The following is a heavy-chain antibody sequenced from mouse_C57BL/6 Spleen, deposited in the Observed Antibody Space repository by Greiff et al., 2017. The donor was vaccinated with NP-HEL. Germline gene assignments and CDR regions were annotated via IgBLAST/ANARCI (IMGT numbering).Heavy chain of an antibody. J-gene: IGHJ3*01. Sequence: EVQLQQSGPELVKPGASVKMSCKASGYTFTDYNMHWVKQSHGKSLEWIGYINPNNGGTSYNQKFKGKATLTVNKSSSTAYMELRSLTSEDSAVYYCARSAYDDDGWFAYWGQGTLVTVSA. CDR2: INPNNGGT. V-gene: IGHV1-22*01. CDR1: GYTFTDYN. CDR3: ARSAYDDDGWFAY. D-gene: IGHD2-4*01.